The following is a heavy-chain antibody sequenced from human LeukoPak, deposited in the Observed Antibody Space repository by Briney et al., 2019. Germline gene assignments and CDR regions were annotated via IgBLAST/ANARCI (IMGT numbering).Heavy chain of an antibody. D-gene: IGHD1-1*01. CDR2: ISVGGGTT. CDR3: AKDLDDMPLLVNFDY. Sequence: PGGSLRLSCAASGFTFSSYAMSWVRQAPGKGLEWVSAISVGGGTTYYADSVKGRFTISRDNSKNTLYLQMNSLRAEDTAVYYCAKDLDDMPLLVNFDYWGQGTLVTVSS. J-gene: IGHJ4*02. CDR1: GFTFSSYA. V-gene: IGHV3-23*01.